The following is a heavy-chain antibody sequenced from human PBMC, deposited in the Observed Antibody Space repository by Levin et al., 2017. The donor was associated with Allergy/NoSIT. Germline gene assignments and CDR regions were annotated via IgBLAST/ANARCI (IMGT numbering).Heavy chain of an antibody. CDR2: IDWDDDT. J-gene: IGHJ4*02. D-gene: IGHD3-10*01. CDR1: GFSLRTRGMR. CDR3: ARDFGAVKMVGGVVTQSIYLDY. V-gene: IGHV2-70*04. Sequence: SGPTLVKPTQTLTLTCSFSGFSLRTRGMRVSWIRQPPGKALEWLARIDWDDDTFYSTSLKTRLSISKGTAKNQVVLTVTNVDPVDTATYYCARDFGAVKMVGGVVTQSIYLDYWGPGLLVTVSS.